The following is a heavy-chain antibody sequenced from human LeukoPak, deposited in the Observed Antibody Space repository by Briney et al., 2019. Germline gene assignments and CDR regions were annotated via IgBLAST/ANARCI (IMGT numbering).Heavy chain of an antibody. CDR1: GFTFSSYG. D-gene: IGHD3-10*01. J-gene: IGHJ6*03. CDR2: ISYDGSSE. CDR3: AKGLGPLVRGVLPRTYYMDV. V-gene: IGHV3-30*18. Sequence: GGSLRLSCVGSGFTFSSYGIHWVRQLPGKGPEWVAIISYDGSSEFYADSVKGRFKISRDNSKNTVNLQMNSLGVEDTAVYYCAKGLGPLVRGVLPRTYYMDVWGRGTTVTVSS.